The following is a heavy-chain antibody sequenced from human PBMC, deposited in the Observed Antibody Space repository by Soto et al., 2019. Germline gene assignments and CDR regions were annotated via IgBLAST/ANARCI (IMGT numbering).Heavy chain of an antibody. V-gene: IGHV5-10-1*01. CDR1: GYSFTSYW. Sequence: AGESLKISCKGSGYSFTSYWISWVRQMPGKGLEWMGRIDPSDSYTNYSPSFQGHVTISADKSISTAYLQWSSLKASDTAMYYCARHGESYYDFWSGYSVRLSPPYFDYWGQGTLVALSS. CDR3: ARHGESYYDFWSGYSVRLSPPYFDY. D-gene: IGHD3-3*01. J-gene: IGHJ4*02. CDR2: IDPSDSYT.